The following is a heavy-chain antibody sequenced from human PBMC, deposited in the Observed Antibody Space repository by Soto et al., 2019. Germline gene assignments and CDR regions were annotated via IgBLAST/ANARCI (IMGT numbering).Heavy chain of an antibody. J-gene: IGHJ6*02. CDR3: AKDPTSERMQPDYGMDV. Sequence: GGSLRLSCAASGFTFDSCVMSWVRQAPGKGLEWLSLISGSGRYTDYADSVKGRFTISRDNSKNTLYLQMNSLRVEDTAVYYCAKDPTSERMQPDYGMDVWGQGTTVTVYS. CDR2: ISGSGRYT. D-gene: IGHD6-13*01. V-gene: IGHV3-23*01. CDR1: GFTFDSCV.